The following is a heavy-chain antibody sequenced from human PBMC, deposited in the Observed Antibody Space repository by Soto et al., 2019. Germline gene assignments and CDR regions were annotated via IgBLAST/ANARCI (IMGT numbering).Heavy chain of an antibody. J-gene: IGHJ1*01. Sequence: QVQLVESGGGLGQPGRSLRLSCAASGFTFNTYGMNWVRRAPGKGLEWVAVISSDGSNKYYADSVKGRFTISRDNSKNTVYLQMNSLSAEDTAVYYCTSGRGYCDRPTCSYVDSIQHWGQGTLVTVS. CDR1: GFTFNTYG. CDR2: ISSDGSNK. V-gene: IGHV3-30*03. CDR3: TSGRGYCDRPTCSYVDSIQH. D-gene: IGHD2-2*01.